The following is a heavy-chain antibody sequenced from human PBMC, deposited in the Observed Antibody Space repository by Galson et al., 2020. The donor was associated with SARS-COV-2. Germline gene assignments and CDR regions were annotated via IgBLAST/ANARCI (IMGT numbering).Heavy chain of an antibody. CDR1: GFTFRKYA. D-gene: IGHD2-21*01. CDR2: ITGSAETT. J-gene: IGHJ5*02. V-gene: IGHV3-23*01. Sequence: GESLKISCAASGFTFRKYAMNWVRQAPGKGLEWVSAITGSAETTYYADSVKGRFTVSRDNSQNTLYLQMHSLRAEDTAVYYCAKEAWVEELLSPIDLWGQGALVTVS. CDR3: AKEAWVEELLSPIDL.